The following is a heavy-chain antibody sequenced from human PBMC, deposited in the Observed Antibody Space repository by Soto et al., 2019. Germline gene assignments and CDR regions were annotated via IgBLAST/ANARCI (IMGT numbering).Heavy chain of an antibody. J-gene: IGHJ6*02. CDR1: GGSITSGDYY. Sequence: SETLSLTCTVSGGSITSGDYYWSWIRQPPGKGLEWIGYIYYSGSTYYNPSLKSRVTISVDTSKNQFSLKLSSVTAADTAVYYCARYKSNYYYGMDVWGQGTTVTVSS. D-gene: IGHD1-20*01. CDR2: IYYSGST. CDR3: ARYKSNYYYGMDV. V-gene: IGHV4-30-4*02.